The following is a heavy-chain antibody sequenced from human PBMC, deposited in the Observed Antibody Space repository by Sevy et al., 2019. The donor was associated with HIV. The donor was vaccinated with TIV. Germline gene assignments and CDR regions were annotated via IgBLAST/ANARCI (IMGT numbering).Heavy chain of an antibody. D-gene: IGHD3-22*01. Sequence: ASVKVSCKASGYTFTNYHITWVRQAPGQGLEWMGWITANNGNTNYAQRLQGRVTMTEDTSTDTAYMALSSLRSEDTAIYYCATTKDYYDSSGSPFDYWGQGTLVTVSS. J-gene: IGHJ4*02. CDR3: ATTKDYYDSSGSPFDY. CDR2: ITANNGNT. CDR1: GYTFTNYH. V-gene: IGHV1-18*01.